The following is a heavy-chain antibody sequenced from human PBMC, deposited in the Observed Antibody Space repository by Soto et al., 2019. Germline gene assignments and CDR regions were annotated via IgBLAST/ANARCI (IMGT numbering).Heavy chain of an antibody. V-gene: IGHV4-59*13. Sequence: TSATQSVTYPVSDGYSRGYYWSWIRKNPGKGLEWIGYIYYSGSTNYNPSLKSRVTISVDTSKNQFSLKLSSVTAADTAVYYCAIEVTIFGVAQKWAYFDYRGQGTLVTGSS. CDR1: DGYSRGYY. J-gene: IGHJ4*02. D-gene: IGHD3-3*01. CDR2: IYYSGST. CDR3: AIEVTIFGVAQKWAYFDY.